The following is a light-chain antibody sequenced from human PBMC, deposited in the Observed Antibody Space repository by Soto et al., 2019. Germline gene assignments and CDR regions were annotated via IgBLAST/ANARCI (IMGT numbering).Light chain of an antibody. Sequence: EIVLTQSPATLSLSPGERATLSCRASQSVSSYLAWYQQKPGQAPRLLIYDASNRATGIPARFSGSGSGTDFTLTISSLEPEDFAVYYCQQRRNWPPFLTFGGGTKVEIK. CDR2: DAS. CDR1: QSVSSY. CDR3: QQRRNWPPFLT. J-gene: IGKJ4*01. V-gene: IGKV3-11*01.